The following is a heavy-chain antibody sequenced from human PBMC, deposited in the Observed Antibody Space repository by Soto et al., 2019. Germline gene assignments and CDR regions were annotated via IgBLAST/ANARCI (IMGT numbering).Heavy chain of an antibody. CDR3: ARSNAVVPAAIDYMDV. J-gene: IGHJ6*03. Sequence: GSLKISCKGSGYSFTSYWIGWVRQMPGKGLEWMGIIYPGDSDTRYSPSFQGQVTISADKSISTAYLQWSSLKASDTAMYYCARSNAVVPAAIDYMDVWGKGTTVTVSS. CDR2: IYPGDSDT. CDR1: GYSFTSYW. V-gene: IGHV5-51*01. D-gene: IGHD2-2*02.